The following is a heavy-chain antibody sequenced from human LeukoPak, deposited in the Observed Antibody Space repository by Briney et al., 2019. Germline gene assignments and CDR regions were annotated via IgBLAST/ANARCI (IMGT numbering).Heavy chain of an antibody. CDR3: ARDLDSSGYYRSDAFDI. J-gene: IGHJ3*02. CDR1: GGSISSSNW. V-gene: IGHV4-4*02. Sequence: PSETLSLTCAVSGGSISSSNWWSWVRQPPGKELEWIGEIYHSGSTNYNPSLKSRVTISVDKSKNQFSLKLSSVTAADTAVYYCARDLDSSGYYRSDAFDIWGQGTMVTVSS. D-gene: IGHD3-22*01. CDR2: IYHSGST.